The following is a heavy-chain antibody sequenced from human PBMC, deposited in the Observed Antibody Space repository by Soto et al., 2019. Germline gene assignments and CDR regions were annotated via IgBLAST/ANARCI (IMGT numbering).Heavy chain of an antibody. CDR3: ARDRDYSSSWYTSLYYYYSGMDV. CDR1: GYTFTSYG. CDR2: ISAYNGNT. D-gene: IGHD6-13*01. J-gene: IGHJ6*02. Sequence: ASVKVSCKASGYTFTSYGISWVRQAPGQGLEWMGWISAYNGNTNYAQKLQGRVTMTTDTSTSTAYMELRSLRSDDTAVYYCARDRDYSSSWYTSLYYYYSGMDVWGQGTTVTVSS. V-gene: IGHV1-18*04.